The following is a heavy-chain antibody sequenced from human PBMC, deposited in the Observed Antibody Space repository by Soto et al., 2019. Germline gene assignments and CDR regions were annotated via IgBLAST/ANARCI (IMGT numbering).Heavy chain of an antibody. Sequence: SGRSLRLSSAASEVTFSSVAMSWVRQAPGKGLEWVPAISGSGGSTYYADSVKGRFTISRDNSKNTLYLQMNSLRAEDTAVYYCAKDRYSSGWYYFDYWGQGTLVTVSS. J-gene: IGHJ4*02. D-gene: IGHD6-19*01. V-gene: IGHV3-23*01. CDR1: EVTFSSVA. CDR2: ISGSGGST. CDR3: AKDRYSSGWYYFDY.